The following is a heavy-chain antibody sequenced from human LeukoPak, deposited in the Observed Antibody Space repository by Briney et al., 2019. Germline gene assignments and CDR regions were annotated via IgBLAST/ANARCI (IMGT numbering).Heavy chain of an antibody. J-gene: IGHJ1*01. CDR1: GFTSSSFT. CDR3: AKDPEYGANFPEYFQH. V-gene: IGHV3-23*01. Sequence: VGSLRLSCAASGFTSSSFTMSWGRQAPREGVWWGSAISGSGGRTYYADSVKGRFTISRDNSKNTLYLQMSILRAEDTAVYYCAKDPEYGANFPEYFQHWGQGTLVTVSS. CDR2: ISGSGGRT. D-gene: IGHD4-23*01.